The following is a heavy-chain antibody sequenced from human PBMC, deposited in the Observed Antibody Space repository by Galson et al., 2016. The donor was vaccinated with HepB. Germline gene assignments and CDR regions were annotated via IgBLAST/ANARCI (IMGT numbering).Heavy chain of an antibody. D-gene: IGHD2-21*01. CDR2: IYHTGTT. J-gene: IGHJ2*01. Sequence: LSLTCAVSGGSISDGHWWTWVRQTPGKGLEWIGEIYHTGTTNYNPSLESRVTISIDKAKSQFSLNLSSVTAADTAMYYCARGTVAVLATAGGIWYYDLWGRGSLVRVSS. CDR1: GGSISDGHW. CDR3: ARGTVAVLATAGGIWYYDL. V-gene: IGHV4-4*02.